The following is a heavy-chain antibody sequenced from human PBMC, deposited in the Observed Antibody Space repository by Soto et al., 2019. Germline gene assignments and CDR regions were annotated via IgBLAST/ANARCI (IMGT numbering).Heavy chain of an antibody. V-gene: IGHV6-1*01. CDR3: ARLHGRIVGTIKGWFDP. D-gene: IGHD1-7*01. J-gene: IGHJ5*02. Sequence: SQTLSLTCVISGDSVSNNSAAWNWIRQSPSRGLEWLGRTYYRSKWYNDYAVSVKSRIRINPDISKNQFSLQLNSVTPDDTAVDYCARLHGRIVGTIKGWFDPWGQGTLVTVSS. CDR2: TYYRSKWYN. CDR1: GDSVSNNSAA.